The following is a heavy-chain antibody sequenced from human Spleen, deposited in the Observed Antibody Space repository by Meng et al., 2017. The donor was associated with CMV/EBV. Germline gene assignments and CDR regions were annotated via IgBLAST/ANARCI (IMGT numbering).Heavy chain of an antibody. V-gene: IGHV3-66*01. CDR2: IYSGGTT. D-gene: IGHD6-13*01. CDR1: EFSVSSNY. Sequence: GESLKISCAASEFSVSSNYMSWVRQAPGKGLEWVSVIYSGGTTYYADSVRGRFTISTDNSKNTLYLQMNSLRAEDTAVYYCAREGMARSWFPNWYFDLWGRGTLVTVSS. J-gene: IGHJ2*01. CDR3: AREGMARSWFPNWYFDL.